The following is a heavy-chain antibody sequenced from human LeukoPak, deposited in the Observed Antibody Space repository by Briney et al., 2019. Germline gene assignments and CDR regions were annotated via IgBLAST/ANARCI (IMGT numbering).Heavy chain of an antibody. J-gene: IGHJ4*02. CDR2: INPNSGGT. CDR3: ARDVQTNYYDSSGYHDY. D-gene: IGHD3-22*01. CDR1: GYTFTGYN. Sequence: ASVKVSCKASGYTFTGYNMHWVRQAPGQGLEWMGRINPNSGGTNYAQKFQGRVTMTRDTSISTAYMELSRLRSVDTAVYYCARDVQTNYYDSSGYHDYWGRGTLVTVSS. V-gene: IGHV1-2*06.